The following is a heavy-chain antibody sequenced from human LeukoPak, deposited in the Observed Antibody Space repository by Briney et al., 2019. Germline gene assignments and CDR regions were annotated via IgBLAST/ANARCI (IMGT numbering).Heavy chain of an antibody. D-gene: IGHD3-10*01. CDR1: GGTFSSYA. CDR3: AATYYYGSGSYRLYYYMDV. J-gene: IGHJ6*03. CDR2: IIPIFGTA. Sequence: SVKVSCKASGGTFSSYAISWVRQAPGQGLEWMGGIIPIFGTANYAQKFQGRVTITTDESTSTAYMELSSLRSEDTAVYYCAATYYYGSGSYRLYYYMDVWGKGTTVTVSS. V-gene: IGHV1-69*05.